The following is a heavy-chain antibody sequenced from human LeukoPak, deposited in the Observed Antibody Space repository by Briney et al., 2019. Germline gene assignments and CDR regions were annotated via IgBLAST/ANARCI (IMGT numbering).Heavy chain of an antibody. D-gene: IGHD4-17*01. V-gene: IGHV3-48*03. J-gene: IGHJ5*01. CDR3: ARGAYGDYWFDS. CDR1: GFTFSSYE. CDR2: ISSSGTTI. Sequence: GSLRLSCAASGFTFSSYEMNWVRQAPGKGLEWASHISSSGTTIYYADSVRGRFTISRDNAKNSLYLQMNSLRAEDTAVYFCARGAYGDYWFDSWGQGTLVTVSS.